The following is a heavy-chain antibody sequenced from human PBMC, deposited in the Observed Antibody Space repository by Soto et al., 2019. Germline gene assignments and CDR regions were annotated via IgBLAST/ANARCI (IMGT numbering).Heavy chain of an antibody. V-gene: IGHV1-69*01. D-gene: IGHD3-22*01. Sequence: QVQLVQSGAEVKKPGSSVKVSCKSSGGTFSTYTLAWVRQVPGQGLEWVGGIIPIFGTANYPQKFKGRVTITADESTSTAYMELSSLRSEDTAVYYCARSQDSSGYWNSCFDPWGQGTLVTVSS. CDR3: ARSQDSSGYWNSCFDP. CDR1: GGTFSTYT. CDR2: IIPIFGTA. J-gene: IGHJ5*02.